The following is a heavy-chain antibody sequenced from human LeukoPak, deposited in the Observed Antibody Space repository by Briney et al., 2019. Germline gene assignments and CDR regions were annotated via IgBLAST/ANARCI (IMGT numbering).Heavy chain of an antibody. V-gene: IGHV3-74*01. Sequence: AGGSLRLSCAASGFTFNNYWMHWARQLPGKGLVWVSRISPTGSTTSYADSVRGRFTVSRDNAKNTLYLQVNDLRAEDTAVYYCSRGPNSNWSGLDFWGQGTLLTVSS. CDR2: ISPTGSTT. CDR1: GFTFNNYW. D-gene: IGHD6-6*01. CDR3: SRGPNSNWSGLDF. J-gene: IGHJ4*02.